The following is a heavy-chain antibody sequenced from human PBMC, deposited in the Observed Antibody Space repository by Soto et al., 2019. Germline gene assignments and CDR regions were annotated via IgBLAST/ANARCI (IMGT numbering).Heavy chain of an antibody. J-gene: IGHJ6*02. Sequence: SVKVSCKASGGTFSSYAISWVRQAPGQGLEWMGGIIPIFGTANYTQKFQGRVTITADESTSTAYMELSSLRSEDTAVYYCARKSGWTNYYYGMDVWGQGTTVTVSS. CDR1: GGTFSSYA. CDR3: ARKSGWTNYYYGMDV. CDR2: IIPIFGTA. D-gene: IGHD6-19*01. V-gene: IGHV1-69*13.